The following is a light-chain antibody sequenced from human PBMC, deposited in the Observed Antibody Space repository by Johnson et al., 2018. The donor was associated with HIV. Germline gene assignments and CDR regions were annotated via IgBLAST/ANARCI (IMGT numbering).Light chain of an antibody. V-gene: IGLV1-51*01. CDR1: SSNIGNNY. Sequence: QSMLTQPPSVSAAPGQKVTISCSGSSSNIGNNYVSWYQQLPGTAPKLLIYENNKRPSGIPDRFSGSKSGTSATLGITGLQTGDEADYYCGTWDSSMSAGVFGTVTTVTVL. CDR3: GTWDSSMSAGV. CDR2: ENN. J-gene: IGLJ1*01.